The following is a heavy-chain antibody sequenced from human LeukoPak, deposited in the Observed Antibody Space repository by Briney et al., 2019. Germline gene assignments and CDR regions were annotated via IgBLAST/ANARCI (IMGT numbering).Heavy chain of an antibody. V-gene: IGHV1-69*13. CDR1: GYTFTSNY. Sequence: ASVTVSCKASGYTFTSNYIHWVRQAPGQGLEWMGGIIPIFGTANYAQKFQGRVTITADESTSTAYMELSSLRSEDTAVYYCARAPFRSSWPTFDYWGQGTLVTVSS. J-gene: IGHJ4*02. CDR2: IIPIFGTA. D-gene: IGHD6-13*01. CDR3: ARAPFRSSWPTFDY.